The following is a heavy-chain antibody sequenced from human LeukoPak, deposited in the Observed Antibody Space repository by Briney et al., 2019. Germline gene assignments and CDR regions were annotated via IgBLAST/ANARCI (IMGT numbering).Heavy chain of an antibody. CDR1: GGSISSYY. Sequence: SETLSLTCTVSGGSISSYYWSWIRQPPGKGLEWIGYIYYSGSTYYNPSLKSRVTISVDTSKNQFSLKLSSVTAADTAVYYCARVYYYGSGSYYWEYFQHWGQGTLVTVSS. CDR2: IYYSGST. J-gene: IGHJ1*01. D-gene: IGHD3-10*01. V-gene: IGHV4-59*12. CDR3: ARVYYYGSGSYYWEYFQH.